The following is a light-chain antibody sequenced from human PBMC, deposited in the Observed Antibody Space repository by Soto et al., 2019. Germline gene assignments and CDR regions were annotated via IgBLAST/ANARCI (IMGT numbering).Light chain of an antibody. CDR1: QSVGSNY. Sequence: EIVLTQSPGTLSLSPGERATLSCRASQSVGSNYLAWYQQKPGQAPRLLIYGASSRATGIPDRFSGSGSGTDFTLTISRLEPEDSAVSYCQQYARSWTFGQGTKVEIK. CDR2: GAS. V-gene: IGKV3-20*01. J-gene: IGKJ1*01. CDR3: QQYARSWT.